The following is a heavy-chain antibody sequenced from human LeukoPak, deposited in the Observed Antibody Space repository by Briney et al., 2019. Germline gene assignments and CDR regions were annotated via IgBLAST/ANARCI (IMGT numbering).Heavy chain of an antibody. Sequence: QPGGSLRLSCAASGFTFDDYAMHWVRQAPGKGLEWVSLISWDGGSTYYADSVKGRFTISRDNAKNSLYLQMNSLRAEDTAVYYCARGVAASFRGDDYWGQGTLVTVSS. V-gene: IGHV3-43D*04. CDR1: GFTFDDYA. D-gene: IGHD6-13*01. J-gene: IGHJ4*02. CDR2: ISWDGGST. CDR3: ARGVAASFRGDDY.